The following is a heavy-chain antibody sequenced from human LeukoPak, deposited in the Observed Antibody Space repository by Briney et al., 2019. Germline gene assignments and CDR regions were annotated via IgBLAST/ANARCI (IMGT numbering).Heavy chain of an antibody. CDR2: IYSGGST. CDR1: GFTVSSNY. V-gene: IGHV3-53*01. Sequence: GGSLRLSCAASGFTVSSNYMSWVRQAPGKGLEWVSVIYSGGSTYYADSVKGRFTISRDNSKNTLYLQMNSLRAEDTAVYYCARGPGGSSSSDFDYWGQGTLVTVSS. D-gene: IGHD6-6*01. CDR3: ARGPGGSSSSDFDY. J-gene: IGHJ4*02.